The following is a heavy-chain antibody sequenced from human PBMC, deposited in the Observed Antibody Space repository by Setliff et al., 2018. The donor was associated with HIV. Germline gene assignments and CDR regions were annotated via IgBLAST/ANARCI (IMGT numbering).Heavy chain of an antibody. V-gene: IGHV4-61*09. D-gene: IGHD3-3*01. CDR1: GGSISSGSYY. J-gene: IGHJ5*02. Sequence: PSETLSLTCTVSGGSISSGSYYWSWIRQPAGKGLEWIGHIYTSGSTNYNPSLKSRVTISVDTSKNQFSLKLSSVTAADTAVYYCARARYYNFWSGYLPDPLMFDPWGQGTLVTVSS. CDR2: IYTSGST. CDR3: ARARYYNFWSGYLPDPLMFDP.